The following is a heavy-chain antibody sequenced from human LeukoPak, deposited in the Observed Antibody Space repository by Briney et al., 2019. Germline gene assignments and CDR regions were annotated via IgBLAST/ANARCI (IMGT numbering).Heavy chain of an antibody. CDR2: INAYNGNT. J-gene: IGHJ4*02. Sequence: ASVKVSCKASGYTFTSYGITWVRQAPGQGLEWMGWINAYNGNTNYAQKLQGRVTMTTDTSTSTAYMELRSLRSDDAAVYYCARDLNDYGNSVYSYGNDYWGQGTLVTVSS. V-gene: IGHV1-18*01. D-gene: IGHD3-22*01. CDR3: ARDLNDYGNSVYSYGNDY. CDR1: GYTFTSYG.